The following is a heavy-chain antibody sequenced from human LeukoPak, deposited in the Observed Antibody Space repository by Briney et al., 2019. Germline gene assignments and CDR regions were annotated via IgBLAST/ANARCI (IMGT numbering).Heavy chain of an antibody. Sequence: SRTLSLTCAISGDSVSSNSAAWNWIRQSPSRGLEWLGRTYYRSKWYNDYAVSVKSRITINPDTSKNQFSLQLNSVTPEDTAVYYCARGGAPIITIFGVVPPPNWFDPWGQGTLVTVSS. D-gene: IGHD3-3*01. V-gene: IGHV6-1*01. CDR2: TYYRSKWYN. CDR3: ARGGAPIITIFGVVPPPNWFDP. CDR1: GDSVSSNSAA. J-gene: IGHJ5*02.